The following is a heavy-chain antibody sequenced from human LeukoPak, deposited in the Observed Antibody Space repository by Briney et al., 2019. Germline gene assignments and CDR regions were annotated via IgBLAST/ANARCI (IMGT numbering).Heavy chain of an antibody. Sequence: PSETLSLTCTVSGGSININNYYWVWIRQPPGKGLEWIGSMYHSWSTYHNPPLKGRVTIALDTSKNQFSLKLSSVTAADTAVYYCARAAGGWDKYYYYYVDVWGKGTTVTVSS. V-gene: IGHV4-39*07. CDR2: MYHSWST. D-gene: IGHD1-26*01. J-gene: IGHJ6*03. CDR3: ARAAGGWDKYYYYYVDV. CDR1: GGSININNYY.